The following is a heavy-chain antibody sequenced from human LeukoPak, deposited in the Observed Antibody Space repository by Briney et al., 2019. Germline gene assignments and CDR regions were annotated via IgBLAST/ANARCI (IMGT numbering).Heavy chain of an antibody. CDR1: GFTFSSYA. V-gene: IGHV3-64*04. Sequence: PGGSLRLSCSASGFTFSSYAMHWVRQAPGKGLEYVSAISSNGGSTYYAGSVKGRFTISRDNSKNTLYLQMNSLRAEDTAVYYCARGYYDSVLYYYYYGMDVWGQGTTVTVSS. J-gene: IGHJ6*02. D-gene: IGHD3-3*01. CDR2: ISSNGGST. CDR3: ARGYYDSVLYYYYYGMDV.